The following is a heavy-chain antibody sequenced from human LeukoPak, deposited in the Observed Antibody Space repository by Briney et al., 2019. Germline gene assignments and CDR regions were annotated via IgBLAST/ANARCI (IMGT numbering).Heavy chain of an antibody. CDR2: ISWNSGSI. CDR1: GFTFDDYA. J-gene: IGHJ3*02. Sequence: GGSLRLSCAASGFTFDDYAMHWVRQAPGKGLEWVSGISWNSGSIGYADFVKGRFTISRDSAKNSLYLQMNSLRAEDTALYYCAKGGYSYGNGAFDIWGQGTMVTVSS. CDR3: AKGGYSYGNGAFDI. V-gene: IGHV3-9*01. D-gene: IGHD5-18*01.